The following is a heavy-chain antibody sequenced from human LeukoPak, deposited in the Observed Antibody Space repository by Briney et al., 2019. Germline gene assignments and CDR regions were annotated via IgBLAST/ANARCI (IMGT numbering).Heavy chain of an antibody. CDR3: ASRYSDYDYTFDY. Sequence: SETLSLTCTVSGGSISSSSYYWSWIRQPPGKGLEWIGEINHSGSTNYNPSLKSRVTISVDTSKNQFSLKLSSVTAADTAVYYCASRYSDYDYTFDYWGQGTLVTVSS. D-gene: IGHD5-12*01. J-gene: IGHJ4*02. CDR2: INHSGST. V-gene: IGHV4-39*07. CDR1: GGSISSSSYY.